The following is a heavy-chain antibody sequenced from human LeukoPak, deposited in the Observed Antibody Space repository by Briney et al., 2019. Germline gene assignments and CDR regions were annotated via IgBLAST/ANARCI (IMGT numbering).Heavy chain of an antibody. V-gene: IGHV4-34*01. CDR2: INQSGST. Sequence: SETLSLTCAVYGGSFSGYYWSWIRQPPGKGLEWIGEINQSGSTNYNPSLKSRVTISVDTSKNQFSLKLSSVTAADTAVYYCARRRPYSGYSWFDPWGQGTLVTVSS. D-gene: IGHD2-21*01. CDR1: GGSFSGYY. J-gene: IGHJ5*02. CDR3: ARRRPYSGYSWFDP.